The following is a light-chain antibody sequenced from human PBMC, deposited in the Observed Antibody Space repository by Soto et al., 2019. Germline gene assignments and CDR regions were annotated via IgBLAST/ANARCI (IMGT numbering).Light chain of an antibody. CDR2: KAS. CDR1: QSISSW. V-gene: IGKV1-5*03. J-gene: IGKJ1*01. Sequence: DIQMTQSPSTLSASVGDRVTITCRASQSISSWLAWYQQKPGKAPKLLIYKASSLESGVPSRFSGSGSGTEFTLTIISLQPDDFATFYCQQSNNYPWTFGQGTKVEIK. CDR3: QQSNNYPWT.